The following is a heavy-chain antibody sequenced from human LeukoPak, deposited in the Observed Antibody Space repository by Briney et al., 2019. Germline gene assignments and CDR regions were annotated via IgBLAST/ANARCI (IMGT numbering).Heavy chain of an antibody. CDR2: IYPGDSDT. J-gene: IGHJ4*02. Sequence: GESLKISCKGSGYSFTSYWIGWVRQMPGKGLEWMGIIYPGDSDTRYSPSFQGQVTISADKSISTAYLQWSSLKASDTAMYYCARIITMVRGVNAGLDYWGQGTLVTVSS. CDR3: ARIITMVRGVNAGLDY. D-gene: IGHD3-10*01. V-gene: IGHV5-51*01. CDR1: GYSFTSYW.